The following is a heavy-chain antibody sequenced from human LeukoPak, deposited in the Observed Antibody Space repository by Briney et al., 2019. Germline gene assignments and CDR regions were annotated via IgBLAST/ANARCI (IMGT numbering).Heavy chain of an antibody. CDR3: AISSMWYRNFDN. D-gene: IGHD1-1*01. V-gene: IGHV1-46*01. CDR1: AYTFTSYY. CDR2: IHPSGGST. J-gene: IGHJ4*02. Sequence: ASVKVSCKASAYTFTSYYMHWVRQAPGQGLEWMGVIHPSGGSTSYAQKFQGRVTMTSDTSTSTVYMELSSLRSEDTAVFYCAISSMWYRNFDNWGQGTLVTVSS.